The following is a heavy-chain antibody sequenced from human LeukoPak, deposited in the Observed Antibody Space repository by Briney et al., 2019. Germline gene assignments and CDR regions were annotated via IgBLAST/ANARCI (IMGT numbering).Heavy chain of an antibody. V-gene: IGHV1-8*02. CDR1: GYTFTGYY. J-gene: IGHJ6*03. CDR2: MNPNSGNT. CDR3: ARDRPYYYYYMDV. Sequence: ASVKVSCKASGYTFTGYYMHWVRQAPGQGLEWMGWMNPNSGNTGYAQKFQGRVTMTRNTSISTAYMELSSLRSEDTAVYYCARDRPYYYYYMDVWGKGTTVTISS.